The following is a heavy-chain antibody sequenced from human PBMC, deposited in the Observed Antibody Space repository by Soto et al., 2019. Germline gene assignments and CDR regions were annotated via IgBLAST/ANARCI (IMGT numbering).Heavy chain of an antibody. D-gene: IGHD4-17*01. Sequence: EVQLLESGGGLVQPGGSLRLSCEASGFSFSNYALSWVRQSPGKGLEWVSTFSAGGRAYYADSVKGRFTIAKDTSKNTWHLQASSPRAEDTAVYYCAKESMPEHYGDTLFDYWGQGTRVTVSS. J-gene: IGHJ4*02. CDR3: AKESMPEHYGDTLFDY. V-gene: IGHV3-23*01. CDR2: FSAGGRA. CDR1: GFSFSNYA.